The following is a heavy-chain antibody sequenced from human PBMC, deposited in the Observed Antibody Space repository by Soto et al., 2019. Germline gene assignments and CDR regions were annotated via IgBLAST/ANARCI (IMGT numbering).Heavy chain of an antibody. CDR1: GFTFSTYG. CDR3: ARRQWSYFDY. D-gene: IGHD2-15*01. CDR2: TSNDGVNK. Sequence: QPGGSLRLSCAASGFTFSTYGMHWVRQAPGKGLEWVAVTSNDGVNKYYANSVKGRFTISRDNSKNTLYLQMNSLRAEDTAVYYCARRQWSYFDYWGQGTLVTVSS. J-gene: IGHJ4*02. V-gene: IGHV3-30*03.